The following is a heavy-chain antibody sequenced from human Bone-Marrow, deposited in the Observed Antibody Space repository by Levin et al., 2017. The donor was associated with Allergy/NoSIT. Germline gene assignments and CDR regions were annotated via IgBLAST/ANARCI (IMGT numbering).Heavy chain of an antibody. Sequence: SGGSLRLSCAASGFIFSNFWMHWVRQVPGKGLMFVSTIKPDGTGANYADSVKGRFTISRDNSKNTLFLEMNSLRVEDTGVYYCTNSLTGEASWGRGTLVTVSS. CDR2: IKPDGTGA. J-gene: IGHJ5*02. V-gene: IGHV3-74*01. CDR3: TNSLTGEAS. CDR1: GFIFSNFW. D-gene: IGHD7-27*01.